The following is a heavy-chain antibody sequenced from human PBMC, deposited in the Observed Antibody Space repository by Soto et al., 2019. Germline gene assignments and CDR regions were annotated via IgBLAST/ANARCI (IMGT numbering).Heavy chain of an antibody. D-gene: IGHD5-18*01. V-gene: IGHV1-18*01. CDR1: GYTFTSYG. J-gene: IGHJ6*02. CDR3: ARSRGYSYGYESNYYYYGMDV. CDR2: ISAYNGNT. Sequence: ASVKVSCKASGYTFTSYGISWVRQAPGQGLEWMGWISAYNGNTNYAQKLQGRVTMTTDTSTSTAYMELRSLRSDDTAVYYCARSRGYSYGYESNYYYYGMDVWGQGTTATVSS.